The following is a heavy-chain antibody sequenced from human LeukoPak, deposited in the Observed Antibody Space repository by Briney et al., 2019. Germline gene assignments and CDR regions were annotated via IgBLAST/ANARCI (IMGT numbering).Heavy chain of an antibody. D-gene: IGHD3-10*01. CDR2: IKQEGSEK. CDR1: GFTFSSYW. CDR3: ARFAGFGYPLYYYYYGMDV. V-gene: IGHV3-7*01. Sequence: GGSLRLSCAASGFTFSSYWMSWVRQAPGKGLEWVANIKQEGSEKYYVDSVKGRFTISRDNAKNSLYLQMNSLRAEDTAVYYCARFAGFGYPLYYYYYGMDVWGQGTTVTVSS. J-gene: IGHJ6*02.